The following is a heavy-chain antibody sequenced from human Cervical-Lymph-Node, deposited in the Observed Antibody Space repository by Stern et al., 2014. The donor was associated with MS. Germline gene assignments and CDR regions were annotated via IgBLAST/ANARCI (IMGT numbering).Heavy chain of an antibody. Sequence: VQLVQSGAEVKKPGESLKISCKGSGHSFSNYWIGWVRQLPGKGLEWTGMSYTGDSDTRYSPSFQGHVTISADKSISPAYLQWSSLEASDTATYYCARHGGQQLVLGFDSWGQGTLVTVSS. V-gene: IGHV5-51*01. D-gene: IGHD6-13*01. CDR2: SYTGDSDT. CDR3: ARHGGQQLVLGFDS. CDR1: GHSFSNYW. J-gene: IGHJ4*02.